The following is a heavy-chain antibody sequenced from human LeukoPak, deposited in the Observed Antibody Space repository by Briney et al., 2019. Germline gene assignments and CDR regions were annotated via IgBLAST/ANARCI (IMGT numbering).Heavy chain of an antibody. Sequence: GESLKISCQASGYIFSNYWIGWVRQMPGKGLEWMAIIYPGDSETKYSPSFQGQVTISADKSISTAYLQWSSLKASDTAMYYCARLYSGYGRWGQGTLVTVSS. CDR3: ARLYSGYGR. V-gene: IGHV5-51*01. CDR2: IYPGDSET. CDR1: GYIFSNYW. D-gene: IGHD5-12*01. J-gene: IGHJ4*02.